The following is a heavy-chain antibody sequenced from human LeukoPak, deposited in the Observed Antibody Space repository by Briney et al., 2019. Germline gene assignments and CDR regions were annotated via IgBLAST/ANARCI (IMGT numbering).Heavy chain of an antibody. V-gene: IGHV3-30*02. CDR2: IRYDGSHK. CDR3: AKDPPSNDFWSGYHDYYYYYVDV. Sequence: GGSLRLSCAASGFTFSSYGMHWVRQAPGKGLEWVAFIRYDGSHKYYADSVKGRFTISRDNSKNTLYLQMNSLRAEDTAVYYCAKDPPSNDFWSGYHDYYYYYVDVWGKGTTVTVSS. D-gene: IGHD3-3*01. J-gene: IGHJ6*03. CDR1: GFTFSSYG.